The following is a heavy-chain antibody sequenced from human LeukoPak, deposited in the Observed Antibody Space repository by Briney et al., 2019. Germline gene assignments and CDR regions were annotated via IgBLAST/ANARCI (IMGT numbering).Heavy chain of an antibody. CDR3: ARVTIQWLLLTEH. CDR1: GGTFSSYA. CDR2: ISAYNGNT. Sequence: ASVKVSCKASGGTFSSYAISWVRQAPGQGLEWMGWISAYNGNTNYAQKLQGRVTMTTDTSTSTAYMELRSLRSDDTAVYYCARVTIQWLLLTEHWGQGTLVTVSS. J-gene: IGHJ1*01. D-gene: IGHD3-22*01. V-gene: IGHV1-18*01.